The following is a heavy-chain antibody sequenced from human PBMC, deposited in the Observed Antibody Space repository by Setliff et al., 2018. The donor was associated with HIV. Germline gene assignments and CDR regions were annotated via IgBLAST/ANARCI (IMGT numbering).Heavy chain of an antibody. V-gene: IGHV4-34*01. CDR1: GGSFSGYY. CDR2: INHTGST. J-gene: IGHJ2*01. CDR3: ARGPTPGIWYSGTFRYWYFDV. Sequence: SETLSLTCAVYGGSFSGYYWIWIRQPPGKGLEWIGEINHTGSTNYNPSLTSRVTISVDTSKNQLSLRVNSVTAADTAVYYCARGPTPGIWYSGTFRYWYFDVWGRGTLVTVSS. D-gene: IGHD1-26*01.